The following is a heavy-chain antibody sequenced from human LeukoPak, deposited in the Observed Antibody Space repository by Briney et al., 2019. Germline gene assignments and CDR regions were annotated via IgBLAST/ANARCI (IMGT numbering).Heavy chain of an antibody. D-gene: IGHD1-26*01. J-gene: IGHJ4*02. V-gene: IGHV3-21*01. CDR3: ARVVVGSMDY. Sequence: GGSLRLSCAASGFTFSSYSMNWVRQAPVKVLEWVSSISSSSSYIYYADSVKGRFTISRDNAKNSLYLQMNSLRAEDTAVYYCARVVVGSMDYWGQGTLVTVSS. CDR2: ISSSSSYI. CDR1: GFTFSSYS.